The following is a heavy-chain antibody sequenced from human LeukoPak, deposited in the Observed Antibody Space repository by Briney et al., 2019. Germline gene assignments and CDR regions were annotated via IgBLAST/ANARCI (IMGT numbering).Heavy chain of an antibody. V-gene: IGHV4-4*07. J-gene: IGHJ3*02. CDR1: GGSFSSYY. CDR2: IYTSGST. D-gene: IGHD3-22*01. Sequence: SETLSLTCAVYGGSFSSYYWSWIRQPAGKGLEWIGRIYTSGSTNYNPSLKSRVTMSVDTSKNQFSLKLSSVTAADTAVYYCARDSGYYYGDAFDIWGQGTMVTVSS. CDR3: ARDSGYYYGDAFDI.